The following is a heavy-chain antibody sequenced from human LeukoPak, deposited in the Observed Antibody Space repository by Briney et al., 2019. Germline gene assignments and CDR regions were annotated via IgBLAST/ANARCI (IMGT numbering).Heavy chain of an antibody. Sequence: GGSLRLSCAASGFTVSSNYMSWVRQAPGKGLEWVSVIYSGGSTYYADSVKGRFTISRDNSKNTLYLQMNSLRAEDTAVYYCAKDREGYSSSWYFDYWGQGTLVTVSS. V-gene: IGHV3-66*01. J-gene: IGHJ4*02. CDR2: IYSGGST. CDR1: GFTVSSNY. CDR3: AKDREGYSSSWYFDY. D-gene: IGHD6-13*01.